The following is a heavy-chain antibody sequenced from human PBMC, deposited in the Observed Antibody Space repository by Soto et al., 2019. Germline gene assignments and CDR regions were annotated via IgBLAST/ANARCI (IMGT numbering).Heavy chain of an antibody. CDR2: IYPGDSDT. V-gene: IGHV5-51*01. CDR1: GYSFTSYW. CDR3: ARHVIAAAGTASSVGWFDP. D-gene: IGHD6-13*01. Sequence: PGESLKISCKGSGYSFTSYWIGWVRQMPGKGLEWMGIIYPGDSDTRYSPSFQGQVTISADKSISTAYLQWSSLKASDTAMYYCARHVIAAAGTASSVGWFDPWGQGTLVTVSS. J-gene: IGHJ5*02.